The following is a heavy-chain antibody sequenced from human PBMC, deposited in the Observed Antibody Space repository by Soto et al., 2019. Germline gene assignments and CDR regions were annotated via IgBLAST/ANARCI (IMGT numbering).Heavy chain of an antibody. V-gene: IGHV3-21*01. CDR1: GFTFSSYT. J-gene: IGHJ4*01. CDR2: ISGCSVYI. CDR3: TRSPQSITGTPRVGAQNDY. Sequence: GGSLRLSCAASGFTFSSYTMTWVRQAPGKGLEWVASISGCSVYIYHADSLKGRFTVSRDNAKSSLYLQMNSLRAEDTAVYYCTRSPQSITGTPRVGAQNDYWGQGALVTVSS. D-gene: IGHD1-7*01.